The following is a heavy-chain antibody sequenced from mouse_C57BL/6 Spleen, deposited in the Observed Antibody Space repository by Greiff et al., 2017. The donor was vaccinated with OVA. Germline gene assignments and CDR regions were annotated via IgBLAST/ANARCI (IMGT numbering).Heavy chain of an antibody. Sequence: VKLQQSGPELVKPGASVKISCKASGYAFSSSWMNWVKQRPGKGLEWIGRIYPGDGDTNYNGKFKGKATLTADKSSSTAYMQLSSLTSEDSAVYFCVWRYFDVWGTGTTVTVSS. J-gene: IGHJ1*03. CDR2: IYPGDGDT. CDR3: VWRYFDV. CDR1: GYAFSSSW. V-gene: IGHV1-82*01.